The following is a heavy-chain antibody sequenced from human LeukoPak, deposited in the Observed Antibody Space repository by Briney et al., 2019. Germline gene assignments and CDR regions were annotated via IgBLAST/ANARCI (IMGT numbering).Heavy chain of an antibody. CDR2: IRSKAYGGTT. V-gene: IGHV3-49*03. CDR1: GFTFGDYA. Sequence: GGSLRLSCTASGFTFGDYAMSWFRQAPGKGLEWVGFIRSKAYGGTTEYAASVKGRFTISRDDSKSIAYLQMNSLKTEDTAVYYCTSGGDYGDYGGGDYWGQGTLVTVSS. J-gene: IGHJ4*02. CDR3: TSGGDYGDYGGGDY. D-gene: IGHD4-17*01.